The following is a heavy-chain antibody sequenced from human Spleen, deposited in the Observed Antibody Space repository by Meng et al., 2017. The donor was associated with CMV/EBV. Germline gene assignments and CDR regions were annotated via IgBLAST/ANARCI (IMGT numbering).Heavy chain of an antibody. CDR2: INVFNGNT. CDR3: ARLSGSSGRTYYLDY. Sequence: QVQLVQSGAEVKKPGASVKVSCKASGYTFPSYGISWVRQAPGQGLEWMGWINVFNGNTNYAQNLQGRVTMTTDTSTSTAYMELRSLRSDDTAVYYCARLSGSSGRTYYLDYWGQGTLVTVSS. V-gene: IGHV1-18*01. D-gene: IGHD6-19*01. CDR1: GYTFPSYG. J-gene: IGHJ4*02.